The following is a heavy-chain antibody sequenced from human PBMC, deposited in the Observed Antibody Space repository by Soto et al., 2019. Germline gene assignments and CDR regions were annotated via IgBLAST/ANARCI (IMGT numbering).Heavy chain of an antibody. CDR1: GFTFSSYA. CDR2: ISYDGSNK. V-gene: IGHV3-30*04. D-gene: IGHD6-19*01. J-gene: IGHJ4*02. CDR3: AKDSRIAVAGTDY. Sequence: GGSLRLSCAASGFTFSSYAMHWVRQAPGKGLEWVAVISYDGSNKYYADSVKGRFTISRDNSKNTLYLQMNSLRAEDTAVYYCAKDSRIAVAGTDYWGQGTLVTVS.